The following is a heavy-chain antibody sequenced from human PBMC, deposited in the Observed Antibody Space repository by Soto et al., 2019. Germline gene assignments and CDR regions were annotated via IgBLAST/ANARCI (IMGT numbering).Heavy chain of an antibody. Sequence: QVQLVQSGADVKKPGASVKVSCKASGYTFTSYDINWVRQATGQGLEWMGWMNPNSGNTGYAQKFQRRVTMTRNTSISTAYTQLSSLISEDTAVYYCVRGPRSWYCYDMDVWGKGTTFSVSS. V-gene: IGHV1-8*01. CDR2: MNPNSGNT. J-gene: IGHJ6*03. D-gene: IGHD6-13*01. CDR3: VRGPRSWYCYDMDV. CDR1: GYTFTSYD.